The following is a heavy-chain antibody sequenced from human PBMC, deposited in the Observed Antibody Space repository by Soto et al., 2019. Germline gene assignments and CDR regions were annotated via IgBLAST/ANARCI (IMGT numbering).Heavy chain of an antibody. V-gene: IGHV1-18*01. J-gene: IGHJ4*02. D-gene: IGHD2-8*01. Sequence: ASVKVSCKASGYTFTSYGISWVRQAPGQGLEWMGWISAYNGNTNYAQKLQGRVTMTTDISTSTAYMELRSLRSDDTAVYYCARGRPYCTNGVCYIAYFDYWGQGTLVTVSS. CDR1: GYTFTSYG. CDR2: ISAYNGNT. CDR3: ARGRPYCTNGVCYIAYFDY.